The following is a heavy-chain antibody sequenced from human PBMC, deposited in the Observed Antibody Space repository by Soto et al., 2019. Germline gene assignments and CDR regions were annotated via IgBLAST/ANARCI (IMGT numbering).Heavy chain of an antibody. J-gene: IGHJ5*02. CDR3: ARHKSGSDWLDP. CDR1: GGSISDISYC. D-gene: IGHD2-15*01. CDR2: MFYSGAT. Sequence: SETLSLTCTVSGGSISDISYCWGWIRQPPGKGLQWIGCMFYSGATYYNPSLKNRVTLSVDTSNNELSLKLVSVTAPDTAVYYCARHKSGSDWLDPWGQGTLVTVSS. V-gene: IGHV4-39*01.